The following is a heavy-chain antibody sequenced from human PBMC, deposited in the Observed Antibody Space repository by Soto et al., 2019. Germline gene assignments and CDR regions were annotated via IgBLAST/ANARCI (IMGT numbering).Heavy chain of an antibody. CDR3: AKDPGVGLAARWFDP. V-gene: IGHV4-61*01. D-gene: IGHD2-15*01. Sequence: QVQLQESGPGLVKPSETLTLTCTVSGGSVNNGNYYWSWIRQPPGKGLEWIGHIYYSGSTNYNPSPQSRVIQTINTSQEEVSPKLSSGTAADTAGYFCAKDPGVGLAARWFDPWGQGALVTVSS. J-gene: IGHJ5*02. CDR2: IYYSGST. CDR1: GGSVNNGNYY.